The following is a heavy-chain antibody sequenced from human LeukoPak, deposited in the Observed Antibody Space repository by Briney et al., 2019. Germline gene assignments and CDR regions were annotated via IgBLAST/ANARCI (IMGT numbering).Heavy chain of an antibody. CDR1: GDSISSSDYY. V-gene: IGHV4-39*07. CDR2: IYYSGSA. J-gene: IGHJ4*02. Sequence: SETLSLTCTVSGDSISSSDYYWGWIRQPPGKGLEWIGGIYYSGSAYYNPSLKSRVTISVDKSKNQFSLKLSSVTAADTAVYYCARDGGWDLWMAAMAWFDYWGQGTLVTVSS. D-gene: IGHD5-18*01. CDR3: ARDGGWDLWMAAMAWFDY.